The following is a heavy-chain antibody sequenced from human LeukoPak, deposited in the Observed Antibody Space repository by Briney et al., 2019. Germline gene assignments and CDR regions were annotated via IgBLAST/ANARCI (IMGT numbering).Heavy chain of an antibody. CDR2: ISSSSGYI. J-gene: IGHJ4*02. CDR1: GFTFSSYS. V-gene: IGHV3-21*06. Sequence: GGSLRLSCASSGFTFSSYSMNWVRQAPGKGLEWVSSISSSSGYIYYADSVKGRFTISRDNAKNSLYLQMNSLRAEDTAVYYCARVPSDYWGQGTLVTVSS. CDR3: ARVPSDY.